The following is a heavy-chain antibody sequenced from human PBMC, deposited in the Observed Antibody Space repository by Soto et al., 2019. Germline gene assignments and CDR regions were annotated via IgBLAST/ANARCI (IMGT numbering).Heavy chain of an antibody. J-gene: IGHJ6*02. CDR3: ARDNGAAAILYYYYYGMDV. CDR1: GYTFTGYY. CDR2: INPHSGGT. V-gene: IGHV1-2*02. D-gene: IGHD2-2*01. Sequence: ASVKVSCTASGYTFTGYYMHWVRQAPGQGLEWMGWINPHSGGTNYEQKFQGRVTMTRDQSISTAYMELSRLRSDDTAVYYCARDNGAAAILYYYYYGMDVWGQGTTVTVSS.